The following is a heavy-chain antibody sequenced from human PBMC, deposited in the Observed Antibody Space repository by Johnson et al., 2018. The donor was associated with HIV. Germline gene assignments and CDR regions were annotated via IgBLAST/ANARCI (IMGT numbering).Heavy chain of an antibody. J-gene: IGHJ3*02. CDR3: ARDTGGGAALDS. CDR1: GFTFSSYG. Sequence: QVQLVESGGGVVQPGRSLRLSCAASGFTFSSYGMHWVRQAPGKGLEWVAVIWYDGSNKYYADSVKGRFTISRDNPKNTLYLQMNSLRAEDTAVYYCARDTGGGAALDSWGQGTMVTVSS. D-gene: IGHD3-16*01. V-gene: IGHV3-33*08. CDR2: IWYDGSNK.